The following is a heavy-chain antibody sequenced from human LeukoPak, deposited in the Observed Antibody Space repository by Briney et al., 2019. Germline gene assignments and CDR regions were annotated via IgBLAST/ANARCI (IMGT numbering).Heavy chain of an antibody. CDR2: ISGIGISI. J-gene: IGHJ4*02. CDR3: AKYLHCYDMPVDY. Sequence: PGASLRLSCAASGFTFNIHAMDWVRQAPGKGLEWVSSISGIGISIFYADSVKGRFTISRDNSKNTLYVQMNRLIAEGTALYHWAKYLHCYDMPVDYWGRGTLVTVSS. CDR1: GFTFNIHA. V-gene: IGHV3-23*01. D-gene: IGHD2-21*01.